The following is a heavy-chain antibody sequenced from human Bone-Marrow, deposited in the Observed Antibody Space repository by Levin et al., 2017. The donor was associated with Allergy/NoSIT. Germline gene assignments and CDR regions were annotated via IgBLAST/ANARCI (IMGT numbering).Heavy chain of an antibody. D-gene: IGHD4-17*01. CDR1: GFSFIDFD. V-gene: IGHV3-33*01. J-gene: IGHJ2*01. CDR3: ARDLTGDYGDSNWYFDL. Sequence: GESLKISCAASGFSFIDFDMYWVRQAPGKGLEWVAVIWYDGSNKDYADSVKGRFTISRDNSKNTVYLEINSLRAEDTAVYYCARDLTGDYGDSNWYFDLWGRGTLVTVSS. CDR2: IWYDGSNK.